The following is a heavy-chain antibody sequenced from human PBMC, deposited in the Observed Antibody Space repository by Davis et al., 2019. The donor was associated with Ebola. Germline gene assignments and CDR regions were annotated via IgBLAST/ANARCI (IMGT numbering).Heavy chain of an antibody. V-gene: IGHV3-64*02. CDR1: GFTFSSYA. CDR3: ARGPEGWLVPGGFDY. D-gene: IGHD6-19*01. CDR2: ISSNGGST. Sequence: PGGSLRLSCAASGFTFSSYAMHWVRQAPGKGLEYVSAISSNGGSTYYADSVKGRFTISRDNSKNTLYLQMGSLRAEDMAVYYCARGPEGWLVPGGFDYWGQGTLVTVSS. J-gene: IGHJ4*02.